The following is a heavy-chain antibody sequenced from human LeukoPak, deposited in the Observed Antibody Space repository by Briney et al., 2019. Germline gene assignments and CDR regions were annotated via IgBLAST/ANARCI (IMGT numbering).Heavy chain of an antibody. CDR1: GFTFSTYA. D-gene: IGHD3-3*01. CDR2: ISGSGGST. CDR3: ASITIFGPGAKEDI. Sequence: GGSLRLSCAASGFTFSTYAMSWVGQARGKGLEWVAAISGSGGSTYYADSVKGRFTISRDNSKNTLYLQMNSLRAEDTAVYYCASITIFGPGAKEDIWGPGTMVTVSS. V-gene: IGHV3-23*01. J-gene: IGHJ3*02.